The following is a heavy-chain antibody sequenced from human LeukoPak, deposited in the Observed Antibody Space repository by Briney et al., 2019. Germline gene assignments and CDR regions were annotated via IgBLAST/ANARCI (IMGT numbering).Heavy chain of an antibody. CDR1: GGSFSGYY. J-gene: IGHJ5*02. D-gene: IGHD3-16*01. CDR3: ARGHRWGRIWFDP. Sequence: KSSETLSLTCAVYGGSFSGYYWSWIRQPPGKGLEWIGEINHSGSTNYNPSLKSRVTISVDTSKNQFSLKLSSVTAADTAVYYCARGHRWGRIWFDPWGQGTLVTVSS. CDR2: INHSGST. V-gene: IGHV4-34*01.